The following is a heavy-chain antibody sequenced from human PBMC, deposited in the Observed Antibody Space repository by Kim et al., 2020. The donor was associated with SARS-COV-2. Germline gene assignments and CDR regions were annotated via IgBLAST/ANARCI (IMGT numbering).Heavy chain of an antibody. CDR3: ARDATPNSSSWYNWFDP. CDR1: GGSISSYY. V-gene: IGHV4-59*01. CDR2: IYYSGST. D-gene: IGHD6-13*01. Sequence: SETLSLTCTVSGGSISSYYWSWIRQPPGKGLEWIGYIYYSGSTDYNPSLKSRVTISIDTSKNQFSLKLSSVTAADTAVYYCARDATPNSSSWYNWFDPWGQGTLVTVSS. J-gene: IGHJ5*02.